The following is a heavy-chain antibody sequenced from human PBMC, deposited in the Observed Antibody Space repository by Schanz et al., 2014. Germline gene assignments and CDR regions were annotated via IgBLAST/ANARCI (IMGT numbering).Heavy chain of an antibody. Sequence: VQLVESGGGLVQPGGSLRLSCAASGFTVSTNYMSWVRQAPDKGLEWVSFIRYDGVNKYYADSVKGRFTISRDNSKNTVYLQMNSLRTEDTAVYYCAKAYSSGWYDLDYWGPGTLVTVSS. CDR1: GFTVSTNY. CDR3: AKAYSSGWYDLDY. J-gene: IGHJ4*02. CDR2: IRYDGVNK. D-gene: IGHD6-19*01. V-gene: IGHV3-30*02.